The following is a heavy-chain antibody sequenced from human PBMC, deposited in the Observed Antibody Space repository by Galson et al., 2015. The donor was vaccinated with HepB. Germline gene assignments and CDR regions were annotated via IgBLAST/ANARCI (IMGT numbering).Heavy chain of an antibody. CDR3: ARHRDAYAPRAFDY. CDR1: GGSINNYS. V-gene: IGHV4-59*08. D-gene: IGHD2-2*01. Sequence: QVQLQESGPGLVRPSETLSLTCTVSGGSINNYSWSWNRQPPGNGLEWIAFSSYSWYTNYNPYTRSRVTISIDTSKKQFSLRLNSVTAADTAVYYCARHRDAYAPRAFDYWGQGTLVTVSS. CDR2: SSYSWYT. J-gene: IGHJ4*02.